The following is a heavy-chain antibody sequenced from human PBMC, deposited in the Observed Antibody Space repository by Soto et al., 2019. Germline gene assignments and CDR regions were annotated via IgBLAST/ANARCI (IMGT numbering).Heavy chain of an antibody. V-gene: IGHV3-30*18. CDR2: ISFDGSNK. CDR3: AKDQQSYYYGMDV. Sequence: QVQLVESGGVVVQPGGSLRLSCAASGFIFSNFGMHWVRQAPGKGLEWVAVISFDGSNKYYTDSVKGRFTISRDNSKNTLYLQMNYLRAEDTAVYYCAKDQQSYYYGMDVWGQGTTVTVSS. J-gene: IGHJ6*02. CDR1: GFIFSNFG. D-gene: IGHD6-13*01.